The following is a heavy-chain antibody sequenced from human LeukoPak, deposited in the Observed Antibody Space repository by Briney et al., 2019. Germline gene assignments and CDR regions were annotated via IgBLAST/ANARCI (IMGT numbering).Heavy chain of an antibody. CDR3: ARDWSYCSSTSCRNLNWFDP. Sequence: ASVKVSCKASDYTFTSYGISWVRQAPGQGLEWMGWISAYNGNTNYAQKLQGRVTMTTDTSTSTAYMELRSLRSDDTAVYYCARDWSYCSSTSCRNLNWFDPWGQGTLVTVSS. V-gene: IGHV1-18*01. D-gene: IGHD2-2*01. CDR1: DYTFTSYG. CDR2: ISAYNGNT. J-gene: IGHJ5*02.